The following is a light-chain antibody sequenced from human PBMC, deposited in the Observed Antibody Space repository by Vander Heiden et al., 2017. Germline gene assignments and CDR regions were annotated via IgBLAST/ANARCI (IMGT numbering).Light chain of an antibody. Sequence: AIQMTRSPSSLSASVGDRVTITCRASPDIGNDLTWYQQKPGKAPKFLISAVSSLEGGVPSRFSGSGFGTDFTLTITSLQPEDSATYYCLQDHVFPCTLGQGTKVEVK. CDR2: AVS. CDR3: LQDHVFPCT. V-gene: IGKV1-6*01. J-gene: IGKJ1*01. CDR1: PDIGND.